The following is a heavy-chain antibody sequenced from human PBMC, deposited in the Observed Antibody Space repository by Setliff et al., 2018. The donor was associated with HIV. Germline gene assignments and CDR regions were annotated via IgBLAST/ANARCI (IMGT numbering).Heavy chain of an antibody. CDR1: GGTFSTYA. V-gene: IGHV1-18*01. CDR2: ISGHNGDT. D-gene: IGHD6-19*01. CDR3: ARDGFRAGYSSGWSDY. J-gene: IGHJ4*02. Sequence: ASVKVSCKASGGTFSTYAFSWVRQAPGQGLEWMGGISGHNGDTKYPQKFQGRVTMTTDTSTNTAYMELRSLTSDDTAVYYCARDGFRAGYSSGWSDYWGQGTLVTVSS.